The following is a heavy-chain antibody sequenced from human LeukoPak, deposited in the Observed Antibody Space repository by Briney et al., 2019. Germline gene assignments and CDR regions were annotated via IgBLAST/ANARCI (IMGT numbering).Heavy chain of an antibody. CDR1: GGTFSSYA. CDR3: ASGISSPAAFDI. V-gene: IGHV1-69*05. Sequence: SVKVSCKASGGTFSSYAISWVRQAPGQGLEWMGGIIPIFGTANYALKFQGRVTITTDESTSTAYMELSSLRSEDTAVYYCASGISSPAAFDIRGQGTMVTVSS. J-gene: IGHJ3*02. D-gene: IGHD2-2*01. CDR2: IIPIFGTA.